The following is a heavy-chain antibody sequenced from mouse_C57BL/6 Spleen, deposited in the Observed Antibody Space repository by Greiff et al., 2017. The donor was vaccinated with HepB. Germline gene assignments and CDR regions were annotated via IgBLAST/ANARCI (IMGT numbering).Heavy chain of an antibody. CDR1: GYTFTDYY. D-gene: IGHD1-1*01. Sequence: QVQLKQSGAELVRPGASVKLSCKASGYTFTDYYINWVKQRPGQGLEWIARIYPGSGNTYYNEKFKGKATLTAEKSSSTAYMQLSSLTSEDSAVYFCARWGDYYYGSSYDFDYWGQGTTLTVSS. V-gene: IGHV1-76*01. J-gene: IGHJ2*01. CDR2: IYPGSGNT. CDR3: ARWGDYYYGSSYDFDY.